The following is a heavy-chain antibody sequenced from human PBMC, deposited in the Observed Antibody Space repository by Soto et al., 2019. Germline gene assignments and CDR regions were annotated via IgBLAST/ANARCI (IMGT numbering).Heavy chain of an antibody. Sequence: QVQLQESGPGLVKPSETLSLTCTVSGGSISSYYWSWIRQSPGKGLEWIGNIYNSGTTNYSPPLRSRVTISVDTTKNQSSLKLGSVTAADTAVYYWARRYGLPCSGGICYLYFDPWGQGSLVTVAS. CDR1: GGSISSYY. V-gene: IGHV4-59*08. CDR2: IYNSGTT. D-gene: IGHD2-15*01. CDR3: ARRYGLPCSGGICYLYFDP. J-gene: IGHJ5*02.